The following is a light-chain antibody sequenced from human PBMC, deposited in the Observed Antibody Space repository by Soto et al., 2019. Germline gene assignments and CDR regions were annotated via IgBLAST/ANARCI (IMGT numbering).Light chain of an antibody. CDR2: AAS. CDR1: QGIGIY. Sequence: DIQMTQSPSSLSASFGDRVTMTCRASQGIGIYLAWFQQIPGNTPKLLIYAASTLQSGVPSRFSGSGSGTDFTHTISSLQPEDVATYYCQKYNRAPLTFGGGTRVEIK. CDR3: QKYNRAPLT. V-gene: IGKV1-27*01. J-gene: IGKJ4*01.